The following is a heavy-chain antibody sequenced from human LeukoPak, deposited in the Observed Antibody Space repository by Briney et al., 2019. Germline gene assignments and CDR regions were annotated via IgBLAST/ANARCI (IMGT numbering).Heavy chain of an antibody. CDR1: GGSISSYY. J-gene: IGHJ6*02. D-gene: IGHD3-10*01. CDR2: FYNSGST. V-gene: IGHV4-59*12. CDR3: ALLWFGPPAPQDYYGTDV. Sequence: PSETLSLTCTVSGGSISSYYWSWIRQPPGKGLEWVGCFYNSGSTNYNPSLKSRVTVSIDTSKNQFSLKLSSVTAADTAVYYCALLWFGPPAPQDYYGTDVWGQGTTVTVSS.